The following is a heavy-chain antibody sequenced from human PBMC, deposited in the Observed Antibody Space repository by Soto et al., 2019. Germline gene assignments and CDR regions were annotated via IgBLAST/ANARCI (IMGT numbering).Heavy chain of an antibody. J-gene: IGHJ4*02. D-gene: IGHD3-9*01. CDR1: GGSISGYY. V-gene: IGHV4-59*01. CDR2: IYYNGGT. Sequence: SETLSLTCTVFGGSISGYYWSWIRQPPGKGLEWIGYIYYNGGTKYNPSLKNRVSMSVDTSKNQLSLKLTSVTAADTAVYYCARVRERLQYFDWFYHFDYWGQGVLVTVSS. CDR3: ARVRERLQYFDWFYHFDY.